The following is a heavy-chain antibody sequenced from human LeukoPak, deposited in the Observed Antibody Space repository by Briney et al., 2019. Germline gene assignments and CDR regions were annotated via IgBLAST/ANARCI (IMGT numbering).Heavy chain of an antibody. D-gene: IGHD3-10*01. V-gene: IGHV4-39*01. Sequence: PSETLSLTCTVSGGSISSSSYYWGWIRQPPGKGLEWIGSIYYCGSTYYNPSLKSRVTISVDTSKNQFSLKLSSVTAADTAVYYCAIRGGSRTSWGQGTLVTVSS. CDR2: IYYCGST. J-gene: IGHJ5*02. CDR3: AIRGGSRTS. CDR1: GGSISSSSYY.